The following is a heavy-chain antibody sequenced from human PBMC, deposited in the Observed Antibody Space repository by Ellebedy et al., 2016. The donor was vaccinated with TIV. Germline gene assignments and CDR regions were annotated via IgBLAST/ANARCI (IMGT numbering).Heavy chain of an antibody. J-gene: IGHJ6*02. D-gene: IGHD1-7*01. Sequence: GGSLRLXCTASGFTFGDFAISWVCQAPGKGLEWVGFIGSKGYGGTTQYAASVKGRFTISRDDSKSIAYLQMNSLKTEDTALYYCTREAANWNYPYYYYNGMDVWGQGTTVTVSS. CDR2: IGSKGYGGTT. V-gene: IGHV3-49*04. CDR3: TREAANWNYPYYYYNGMDV. CDR1: GFTFGDFA.